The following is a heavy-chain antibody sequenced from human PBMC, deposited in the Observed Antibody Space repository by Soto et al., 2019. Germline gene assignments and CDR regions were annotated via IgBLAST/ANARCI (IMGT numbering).Heavy chain of an antibody. Sequence: QVQLVQSGAEVKKPGSSVKVSCKASGGTFSSYAISWVRQAPGQGLEWMGGIIPIFGTANYAQKFQGRVTITADEFTTTAYMELSSLRFEDTAVYYCARDLKRYYDSSGYGYYYYGMDVWGQGTTVTVSS. J-gene: IGHJ6*02. CDR3: ARDLKRYYDSSGYGYYYYGMDV. D-gene: IGHD3-22*01. CDR1: GGTFSSYA. CDR2: IIPIFGTA. V-gene: IGHV1-69*01.